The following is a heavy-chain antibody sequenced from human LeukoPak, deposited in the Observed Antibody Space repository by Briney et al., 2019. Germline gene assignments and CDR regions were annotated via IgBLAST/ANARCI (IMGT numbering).Heavy chain of an antibody. CDR2: ISGSGDRT. CDR1: GFTFSSYW. D-gene: IGHD5-18*01. V-gene: IGHV3-23*01. Sequence: GGSLRLSCATSGFTFSSYWMNWVRQAPGKGLEWVSIISGSGDRTYYADSVKGRFTISRDNSKNTMYLQMNSLRVEDTAVYYCAKNLDTYYYYYMDVWGKGTTVTVSS. J-gene: IGHJ6*03. CDR3: AKNLDTYYYYYMDV.